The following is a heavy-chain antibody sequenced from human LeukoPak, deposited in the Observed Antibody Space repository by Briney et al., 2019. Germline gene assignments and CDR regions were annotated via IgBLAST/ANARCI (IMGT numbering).Heavy chain of an antibody. CDR3: ARRAAAGIVGTFDY. D-gene: IGHD6-13*01. CDR2: IIPILGIA. Sequence: ASVKVSCKASGGTFSSYAISWVRQAPGQGLEWMGRIIPILGIANYAQKFQGRVTITADKSTSTAYMELSSLRSEDTAVYYCARRAAAGIVGTFDYWGQGTLVTVSS. CDR1: GGTFSSYA. J-gene: IGHJ4*02. V-gene: IGHV1-69*04.